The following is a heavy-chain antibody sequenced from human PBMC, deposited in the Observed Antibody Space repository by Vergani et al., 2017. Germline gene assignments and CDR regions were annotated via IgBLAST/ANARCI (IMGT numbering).Heavy chain of an antibody. CDR1: GFTFSSYS. J-gene: IGHJ4*02. Sequence: EVQLVESGGGLVKPGGSLRLSCAASGFTFSSYSMNWVRQAPGKGLEWVSSISSSSSYIYYADSVKGRFTISRDDSKKTVYLEMTNLRAEDTALYYCVRDRYEGTSPYNGRLLGHWGQGTRVTVSS. D-gene: IGHD1-1*01. CDR3: VRDRYEGTSPYNGRLLGH. V-gene: IGHV3-21*01. CDR2: ISSSSSYI.